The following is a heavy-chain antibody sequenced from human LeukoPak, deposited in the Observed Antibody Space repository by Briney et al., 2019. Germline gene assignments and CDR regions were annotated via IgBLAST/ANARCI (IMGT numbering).Heavy chain of an antibody. CDR3: ALRRIGYDSSGTFDY. V-gene: IGHV3-48*04. D-gene: IGHD3-22*01. CDR1: GFTFSSYS. J-gene: IGHJ4*02. Sequence: GGSLRLSCAASGFTFSSYSMNWVRQAPGKGLEWVSYISSSSSTIYYADSVKGRFTISRDNAKNSLYLQMNSLRAEDTAVYYCALRRIGYDSSGTFDYWGQGTLVTVSS. CDR2: ISSSSSTI.